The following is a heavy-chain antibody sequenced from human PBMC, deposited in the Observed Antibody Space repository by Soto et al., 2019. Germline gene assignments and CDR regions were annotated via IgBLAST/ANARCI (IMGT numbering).Heavy chain of an antibody. J-gene: IGHJ4*03. V-gene: IGHV4-31*03. CDR3: ARDTGLAPTVWGY. D-gene: IGHD7-27*01. CDR2: VSPRWST. CDR1: GDSIRGGGHY. Sequence: QVQLQESGPGLVKPSQTLSLTRSVSGDSIRGGGHYWNWIRQFPGKAPQWMGYVSPRWSTHYNPSHRGRHTLSIDTSKNKFSLRLISLTAADTALYYCARDTGLAPTVWGYWGHGAQVTVSS.